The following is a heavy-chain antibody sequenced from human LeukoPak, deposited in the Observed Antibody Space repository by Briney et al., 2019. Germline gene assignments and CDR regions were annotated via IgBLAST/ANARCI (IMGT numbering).Heavy chain of an antibody. J-gene: IGHJ4*02. V-gene: IGHV3-7*03. CDR1: GFTFSSCW. CDR3: AREAVAGTTYYFDY. D-gene: IGHD6-19*01. Sequence: GGSLRLSCAASGFTFSSCWMSWVRQAPGKGLDWVANIKQDGSEKNYVDSVKGRFTISRDNAKNSLYLQMNSLRVEDTAVYYCAREAVAGTTYYFDYWGQGTLVTVSS. CDR2: IKQDGSEK.